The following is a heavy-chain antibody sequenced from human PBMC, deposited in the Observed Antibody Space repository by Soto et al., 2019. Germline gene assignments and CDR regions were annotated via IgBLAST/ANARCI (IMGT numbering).Heavy chain of an antibody. V-gene: IGHV3-30-3*01. Sequence: QVQLVESGGGVVQPGRSLRLSCAASAFTLSKFAMHWVRQAPGKGLEWVAVTSKDGINTYYADSVKGRFTISRDNSKITIDLQMNSLRTEDTALYYCARGNMDVWGQGTTVTVSS. CDR1: AFTLSKFA. CDR2: TSKDGINT. D-gene: IGHD1-1*01. CDR3: ARGNMDV. J-gene: IGHJ6*02.